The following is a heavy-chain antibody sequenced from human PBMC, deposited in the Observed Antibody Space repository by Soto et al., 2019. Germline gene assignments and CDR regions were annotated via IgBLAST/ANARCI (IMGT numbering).Heavy chain of an antibody. V-gene: IGHV1-18*01. Sequence: QVQLVQSGAELKKPGASVKISCKASGYTFSDYIITWVRQAPGQGLEWMGWFSDYNGNTNYAQKFLGRVSMTTDPSTSTAYLELKSLTSDDTAVYYCARDSLTYSSPFDYWGQGTLITVSS. CDR2: FSDYNGNT. J-gene: IGHJ4*01. CDR3: ARDSLTYSSPFDY. D-gene: IGHD6-13*01. CDR1: GYTFSDYI.